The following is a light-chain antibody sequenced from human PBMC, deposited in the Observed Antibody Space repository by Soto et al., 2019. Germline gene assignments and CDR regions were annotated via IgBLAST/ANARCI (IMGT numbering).Light chain of an antibody. Sequence: EIVMTQSPGTLSVSPGERAALSCRASQSVSSNLAWYQQKPGQSPRLLIYGASTRATGIPARFSGSGSGTEFTLTISSLQSEDVAAYFCQQYNDWPRTFGQGTKVEIK. CDR2: GAS. CDR1: QSVSSN. CDR3: QQYNDWPRT. V-gene: IGKV3-15*01. J-gene: IGKJ1*01.